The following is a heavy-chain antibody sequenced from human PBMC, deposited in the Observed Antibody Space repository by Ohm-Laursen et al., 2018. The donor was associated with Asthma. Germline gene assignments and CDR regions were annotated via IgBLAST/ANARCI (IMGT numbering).Heavy chain of an antibody. Sequence: GSSVKVSCKASGGTFSSYAISWVRQAPGQGLEWMGGIIPIFGTANYAQKFQGRVTITADESTSTAYMELSSLRSEDTAVYYCARDPMEDCSSTSCYANGDRLIYYYGMDVWGQGTTVTVSS. CDR2: IIPIFGTA. CDR3: ARDPMEDCSSTSCYANGDRLIYYYGMDV. V-gene: IGHV1-69*01. J-gene: IGHJ6*02. CDR1: GGTFSSYA. D-gene: IGHD2-2*01.